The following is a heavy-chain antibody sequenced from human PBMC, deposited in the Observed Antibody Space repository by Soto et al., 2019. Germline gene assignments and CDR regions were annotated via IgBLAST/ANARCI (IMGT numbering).Heavy chain of an antibody. D-gene: IGHD2-15*01. V-gene: IGHV4-30-2*01. CDR2: IYHSGST. CDR1: GGSISSGGYS. CDR3: ARTTLDSCLYY. Sequence: PSETLSLTCSVSGGSISSGGYSWSWIRQPPGKGLEWIGYIYHSGSTYYNPSLKSRVTISVDRSKNQFSLKLSSVTAADTAVYYCARTTLDSCLYYWGQGTLVTVSS. J-gene: IGHJ4*02.